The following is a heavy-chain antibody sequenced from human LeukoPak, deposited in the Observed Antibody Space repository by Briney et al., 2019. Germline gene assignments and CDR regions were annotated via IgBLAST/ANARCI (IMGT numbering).Heavy chain of an antibody. V-gene: IGHV1-46*01. D-gene: IGHD5-18*01. CDR1: GYTFTSYG. CDR3: ARVLRYSYGFDY. Sequence: ASVKVSCKASGYTFTSYGISWVRQAPGQGLEWMGIINPSGGSTSYAQKFQGRVTMTRDTSTGTVYMELSSLRSEDTAVYYCARVLRYSYGFDYWGQGTLVTVSS. CDR2: INPSGGST. J-gene: IGHJ4*02.